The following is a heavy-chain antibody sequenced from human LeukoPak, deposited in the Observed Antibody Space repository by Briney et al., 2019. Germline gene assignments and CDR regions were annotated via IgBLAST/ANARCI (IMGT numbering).Heavy chain of an antibody. V-gene: IGHV4-34*01. Sequence: SETLSLTCAVYGGSFSGYYWSWIRQPPGKGLEWIGEVTHTGTTNYNPSLKSRVTISVGTSKNQFSLKLNSVTAADTAVYYCARHRGYTYGDYWGQGTLVTVSS. CDR2: VTHTGTT. CDR1: GGSFSGYY. CDR3: ARHRGYTYGDY. J-gene: IGHJ4*02. D-gene: IGHD5-18*01.